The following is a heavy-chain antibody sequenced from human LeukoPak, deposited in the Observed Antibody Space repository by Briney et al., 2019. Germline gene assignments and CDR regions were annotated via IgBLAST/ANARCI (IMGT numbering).Heavy chain of an antibody. CDR2: INYSGNT. J-gene: IGHJ4*02. CDR1: GDSISIYY. V-gene: IGHV4-59*01. Sequence: PSETLSLTCTVSGDSISIYYWSWIRQPPGKGLEWMGYINYSGNTNYNPSLKSRVTISVDTSKNQFSLRLTSVTAADPAVYYCAREGRQDYVYFDCWGQGTLVTVSS. D-gene: IGHD4-17*01. CDR3: AREGRQDYVYFDC.